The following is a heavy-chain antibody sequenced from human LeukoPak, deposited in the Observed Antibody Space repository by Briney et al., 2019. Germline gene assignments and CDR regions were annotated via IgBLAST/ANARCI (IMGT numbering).Heavy chain of an antibody. D-gene: IGHD1-1*01. V-gene: IGHV3-23*01. Sequence: GGSLRLSCAASGFTFRIHAMSWVRQAPGKGLEWVSAISGGGGITYYADSVKGRFTISRDNSKNTLYLQMNSLRAEDTALYYCAKDFVRYNIQFDYWGQGALVTVSS. CDR1: GFTFRIHA. CDR2: ISGGGGIT. CDR3: AKDFVRYNIQFDY. J-gene: IGHJ4*02.